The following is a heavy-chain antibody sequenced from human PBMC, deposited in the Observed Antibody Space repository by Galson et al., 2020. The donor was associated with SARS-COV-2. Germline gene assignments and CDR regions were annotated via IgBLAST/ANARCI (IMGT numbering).Heavy chain of an antibody. CDR3: ARADSHDYSNDRGDDY. CDR1: GYTFTSYG. CDR2: ISAYTGNT. D-gene: IGHD4-4*01. J-gene: IGHJ4*02. Sequence: ASVKVSCKASGYTFTSYGISWVRQAPGQGLEWMGWISAYTGNTNYAQKPQGRVTMTTDTSTSKAYMELRRLRSDDTAVYYCARADSHDYSNDRGDDYWGQGTLVTVSS. V-gene: IGHV1-18*01.